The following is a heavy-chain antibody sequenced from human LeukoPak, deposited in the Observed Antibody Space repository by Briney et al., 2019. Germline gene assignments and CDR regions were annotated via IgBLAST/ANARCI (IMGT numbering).Heavy chain of an antibody. J-gene: IGHJ4*02. D-gene: IGHD4-17*01. CDR2: ISGDGGST. CDR1: GFTFDDYA. CDR3: AKDSFMTTVTNY. V-gene: IGHV3-43*02. Sequence: GGSLRLSCAASGFTFDDYAMHWVRQAPGKGLEWVSLISGDGGSTYYADSVKGRFTISRGNSKNSLYLQMNSLRTEDTALYYCAKDSFMTTVTNYWGQGTLVTVSS.